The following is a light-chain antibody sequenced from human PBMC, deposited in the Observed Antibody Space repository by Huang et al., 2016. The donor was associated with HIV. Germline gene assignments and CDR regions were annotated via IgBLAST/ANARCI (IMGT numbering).Light chain of an antibody. CDR2: AAS. V-gene: IGKV3-15*01. Sequence: EVLMTQSTDILSVSPGDRATFYCRASHNVGSNLAWYQQRPCQAPRLLIYAASARATCVPARFSGGVSGTEFTLTISRLQSEDFATYYCQQYNTWPPWAFGQGTTVEI. CDR1: HNVGSN. CDR3: QQYNTWPPWA. J-gene: IGKJ1*01.